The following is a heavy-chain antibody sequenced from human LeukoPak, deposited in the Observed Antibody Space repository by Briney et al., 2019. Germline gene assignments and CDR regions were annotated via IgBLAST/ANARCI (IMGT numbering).Heavy chain of an antibody. CDR1: GFTFSSYA. J-gene: IGHJ4*02. CDR2: ISDSGGTT. Sequence: GGSLRLSCAASGFTFSSYAMTWVRQAPGKGLEWVSAISDSGGTTYYADSVKGRFTISRDNSKNTLYLQMNSLRAEDTAVYYCAKIQGYFDYWGQGNLVTVSS. CDR3: AKIQGYFDY. V-gene: IGHV3-23*01.